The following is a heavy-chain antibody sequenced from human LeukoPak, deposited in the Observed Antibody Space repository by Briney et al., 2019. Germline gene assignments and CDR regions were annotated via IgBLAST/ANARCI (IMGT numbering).Heavy chain of an antibody. J-gene: IGHJ4*02. CDR3: ARSPNIAAGTRGNFDY. Sequence: GGSLRLSCAASGFTFSSYGMHWVRKAPGKGLEWVSSISSSSSYTYYADSVKGRFTISRDNAKNSLYLQMNSLRAEDTAVYYCARSPNIAAGTRGNFDYWGQGTLVTVSS. CDR1: GFTFSSYG. V-gene: IGHV3-21*01. CDR2: ISSSSSYT. D-gene: IGHD6-13*01.